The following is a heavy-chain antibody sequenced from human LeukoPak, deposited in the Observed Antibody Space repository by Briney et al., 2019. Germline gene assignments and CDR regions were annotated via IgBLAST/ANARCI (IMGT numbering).Heavy chain of an antibody. CDR1: GFIFSNYW. CDR3: ARGGGSGYFDL. CDR2: INEDGSEK. Sequence: GGSLRLSREASGFIFSNYWMSWVRQAPGKGPEWLTNINEDGSEKYYADSVMGRFTISRDNGRFTISRDNAKNSLYLQMNSLRAEDTAVYYCARGGGSGYFDLWGRGTLVTVSS. V-gene: IGHV3-7*01. J-gene: IGHJ2*01. D-gene: IGHD3-16*01.